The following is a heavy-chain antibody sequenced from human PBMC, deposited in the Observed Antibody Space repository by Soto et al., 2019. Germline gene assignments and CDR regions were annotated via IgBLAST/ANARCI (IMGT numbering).Heavy chain of an antibody. CDR2: IYYSGST. V-gene: IGHV4-39*01. J-gene: IGHJ3*02. CDR3: ARHEIVEMATIMAFDI. D-gene: IGHD5-12*01. CDR1: GGSISSSSYY. Sequence: PSETLSLTCTVSGGSISSSSYYWGWIRQPPGKGLEWIGSIYYSGSTYYNPSLKSRVTISVDTSKNQFSLKLSSVTAADTAVYYCARHEIVEMATIMAFDIWGQGTMVTVSS.